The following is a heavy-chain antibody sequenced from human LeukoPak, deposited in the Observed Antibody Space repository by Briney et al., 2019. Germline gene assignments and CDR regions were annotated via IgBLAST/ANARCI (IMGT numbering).Heavy chain of an antibody. Sequence: ASVKVSCKASGGTFSSYAISWVRQAPGQGLEWMGGIIPIFGTANYAQKFQGRVTITTDESTSTAYMELSSLRSEDTAVYYCARGDYGDYVDLDYWGQGTLVTVSS. CDR1: GGTFSSYA. V-gene: IGHV1-69*05. D-gene: IGHD4-17*01. J-gene: IGHJ4*02. CDR3: ARGDYGDYVDLDY. CDR2: IIPIFGTA.